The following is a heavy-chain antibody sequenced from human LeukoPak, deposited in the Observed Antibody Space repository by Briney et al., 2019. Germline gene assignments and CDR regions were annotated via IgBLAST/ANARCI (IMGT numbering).Heavy chain of an antibody. CDR1: GFTFSRYG. CDR2: ISDTGDST. J-gene: IGHJ4*02. Sequence: GGSLRLSCAASGFTFSRYGMTWVRQAPGKGLEWVSTISDTGDSTYYADSVKGRFTISRGNSENTLYLQMNGLRAEDTAIYFCATGAYCDHWGQGTLVTVSS. CDR3: ATGAYCDH. V-gene: IGHV3-23*01.